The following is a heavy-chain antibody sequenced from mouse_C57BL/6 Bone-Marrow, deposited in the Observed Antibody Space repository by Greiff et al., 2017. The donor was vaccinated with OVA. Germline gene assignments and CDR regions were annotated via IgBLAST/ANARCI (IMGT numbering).Heavy chain of an antibody. V-gene: IGHV1-81*01. J-gene: IGHJ3*01. Sequence: VKLMESGAELARPGASVKLSCKASGYTFTSYGISWVKQRTGQGLEWIGEIYPRSGNTYYNEKFKGKATLTADKSSSTAYMELRSLTSEDSAVYFCAREWIYYGNYEPYWGQGTLVTVSA. CDR2: IYPRSGNT. D-gene: IGHD2-1*01. CDR1: GYTFTSYG. CDR3: AREWIYYGNYEPY.